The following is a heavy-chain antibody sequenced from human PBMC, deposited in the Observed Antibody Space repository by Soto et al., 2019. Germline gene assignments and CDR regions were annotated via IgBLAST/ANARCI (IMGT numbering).Heavy chain of an antibody. CDR1: GYTFSDYW. CDR3: ARAPPGRDGYNRFDF. CDR2: IYPGDSDT. Sequence: GESLKISCRGSGYTFSDYWIAWVRQMPGKGLEWMGIIYPGDSDTRYRPSFPGQVTISADKSISTAYLQWSSLKASDTAIYYCARAPPGRDGYNRFDFWGQGTLVTVSS. D-gene: IGHD5-12*01. J-gene: IGHJ4*02. V-gene: IGHV5-51*01.